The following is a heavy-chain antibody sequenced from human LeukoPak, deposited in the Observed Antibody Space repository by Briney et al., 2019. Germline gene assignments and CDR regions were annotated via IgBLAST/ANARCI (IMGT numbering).Heavy chain of an antibody. CDR3: ARGNRYYYGSGSTNWFDP. CDR1: GGSFSGYY. Sequence: SETLSLTCAVYGGSFSGYYWSWIRQPPGKGLEWIGEINHSGSTNYNPSLKSRVTISVDTSKNQFSLKLSSVTAADTDVYYCARGNRYYYGSGSTNWFDPWGQGTLVTVSS. CDR2: INHSGST. D-gene: IGHD3-10*01. J-gene: IGHJ5*02. V-gene: IGHV4-34*01.